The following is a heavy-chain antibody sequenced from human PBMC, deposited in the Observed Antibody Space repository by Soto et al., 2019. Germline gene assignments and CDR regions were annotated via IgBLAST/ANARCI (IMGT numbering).Heavy chain of an antibody. V-gene: IGHV3-11*06. J-gene: IGHJ6*02. CDR3: ARQGACSSTSCPAYYYYYAMDV. D-gene: IGHD2-2*01. CDR1: KFIFSEYY. CDR2: ISSGSSYT. Sequence: QVQLVESGGGLVKPGGSLRLSCAASKFIFSEYYMSWIRQAPGKGLEWVSYISSGSSYTNYADSVKGRFTISRDNAKNSLYLQMNSLRAEDTAVYFCARQGACSSTSCPAYYYYYAMDVWGQGTTVTVSS.